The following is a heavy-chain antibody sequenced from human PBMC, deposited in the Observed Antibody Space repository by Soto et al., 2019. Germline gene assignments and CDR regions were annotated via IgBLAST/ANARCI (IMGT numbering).Heavy chain of an antibody. CDR3: ARDGVGVLRFLEWLPYPDY. J-gene: IGHJ4*02. V-gene: IGHV3-21*01. CDR2: ISSSSSYI. D-gene: IGHD3-3*01. Sequence: ESGGGLVKPGGSLRLSCAASGFTFSSYSMNWVRQAPGKGLEWVSSISSSSSYIYYADSVKGRFTISRDNAKNSLYLQMNSLRAEDTAVYYCARDGVGVLRFLEWLPYPDYWGQGTLVTVSS. CDR1: GFTFSSYS.